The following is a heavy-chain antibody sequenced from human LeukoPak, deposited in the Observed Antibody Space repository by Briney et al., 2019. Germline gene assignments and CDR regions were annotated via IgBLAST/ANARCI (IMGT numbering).Heavy chain of an antibody. CDR2: IYYSGST. CDR3: ARRSMTTVDY. Sequence: SETLSLTCTVSGGSISSISYYWGWIRQPPRKGLEWIGSIYYSGSTYCNPSLKSRVTISVGTSKNQISLKMRSVTAADTAVYYRARRSMTTVDYWGQGTLVTVSS. J-gene: IGHJ4*02. V-gene: IGHV4-39*01. CDR1: GGSISSISYY. D-gene: IGHD4-11*01.